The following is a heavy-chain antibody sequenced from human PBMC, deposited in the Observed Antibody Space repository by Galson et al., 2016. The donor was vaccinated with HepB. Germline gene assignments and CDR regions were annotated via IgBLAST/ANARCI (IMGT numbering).Heavy chain of an antibody. CDR2: ISSTSDYI. CDR1: GFPFGSYG. Sequence: SLRLSCAASGFPFGSYGLSWVRQAPGKGLEWVAFISSTSDYIYYADSVKGRFTISSDNAKNSLSLQMNSLSDEDTAVYYCARDRRAVALAGLFDYWGQGALVTVSS. V-gene: IGHV3-48*02. J-gene: IGHJ4*02. D-gene: IGHD6-19*01. CDR3: ARDRRAVALAGLFDY.